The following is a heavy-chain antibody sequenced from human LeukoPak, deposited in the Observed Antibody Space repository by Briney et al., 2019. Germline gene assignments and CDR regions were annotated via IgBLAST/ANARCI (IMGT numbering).Heavy chain of an antibody. CDR2: INPSGGGT. Sequence: GASVKVSCKASGYTFTSYYMHWVRQAPGQGLEWMGIINPSGGGTSYAQKFQGRVTMTRDMSTSTVYMELSSLRSEDTAVYYCARDAIKVSSIAVAVQRMGYYYYYYYMDVWGKGTTVTVSS. CDR1: GYTFTSYY. J-gene: IGHJ6*03. CDR3: ARDAIKVSSIAVAVQRMGYYYYYYYMDV. V-gene: IGHV1-46*01. D-gene: IGHD6-19*01.